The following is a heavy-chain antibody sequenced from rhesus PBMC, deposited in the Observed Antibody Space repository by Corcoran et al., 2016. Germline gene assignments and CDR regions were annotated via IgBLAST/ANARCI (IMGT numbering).Heavy chain of an antibody. V-gene: IGHV4-173*01. J-gene: IGHJ6*01. CDR2: ISGSGGST. Sequence: QLQLQESGPGLMKPSETLSLTCAVSGGSISGNYGRWIRQPPGKGLEWNGRISGSGGSTDHNPSLKSRGTVSTDTSKNQFSLKLSSVTAADAAVYYCARGTGLYGLDSWGQGVVVTVSS. CDR1: GGSISGNY. CDR3: ARGTGLYGLDS. D-gene: IGHD2-15*01.